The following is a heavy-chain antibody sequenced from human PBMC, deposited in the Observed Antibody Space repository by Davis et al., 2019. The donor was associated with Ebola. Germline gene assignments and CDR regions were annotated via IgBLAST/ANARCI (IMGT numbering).Heavy chain of an antibody. Sequence: GESLKISCKTSGYTFTNYWVGWVRQMPGKGLEWMGIIYPDDSDTRYSPSFQGQVTISADKSITTAYLQWSSLKASDSAIYYCAKRGTNYYFDFWGQGTLVTVSS. CDR3: AKRGTNYYFDF. CDR2: IYPDDSDT. CDR1: GYTFTNYW. V-gene: IGHV5-51*01. J-gene: IGHJ4*02.